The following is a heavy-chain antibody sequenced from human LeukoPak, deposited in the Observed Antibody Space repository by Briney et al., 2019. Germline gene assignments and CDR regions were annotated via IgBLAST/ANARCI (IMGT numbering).Heavy chain of an antibody. CDR1: GFTFSSYA. CDR2: ISGSGGST. Sequence: PGGSLRLSCAASGFTFSSYAMSWVRQAPGKELEWVSAISGSGGSTYYADSVKGRFTISRDNSKNTLYLQMNSLRAEDTAVYYCAKGPTVALYSYYFDYWGQGTLVTVSS. J-gene: IGHJ4*02. D-gene: IGHD2-21*01. CDR3: AKGPTVALYSYYFDY. V-gene: IGHV3-23*01.